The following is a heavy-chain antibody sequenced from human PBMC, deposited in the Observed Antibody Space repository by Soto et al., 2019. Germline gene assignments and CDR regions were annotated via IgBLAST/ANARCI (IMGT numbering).Heavy chain of an antibody. Sequence: PGGSLRLSCAASGFTFSNYAMSWVRQAPGEGLEWVSGISSSGGSTYYADSVKGRFTISRDNSKNMLYLQMNNLRAEDTAVYYCAKAQGGSYFDYWGQRTLVTVSS. V-gene: IGHV3-23*01. J-gene: IGHJ4*02. CDR3: AKAQGGSYFDY. D-gene: IGHD2-15*01. CDR1: GFTFSNYA. CDR2: ISSSGGST.